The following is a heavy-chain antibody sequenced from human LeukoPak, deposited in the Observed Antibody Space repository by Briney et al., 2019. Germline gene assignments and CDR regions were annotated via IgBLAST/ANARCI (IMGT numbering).Heavy chain of an antibody. J-gene: IGHJ4*02. CDR2: ISTGSSTT. V-gene: IGHV3-48*02. Sequence: GGSLRLSCAASEFAFSTYNMNWVRQAPGKGLEWVSYISTGSSTTYYADSVKGRFTISRDNVENSLYLQMNSLGDEDTAVYYCARVAAGYSVNYFDYWGQGTLVTVSS. CDR3: ARVAAGYSVNYFDY. CDR1: EFAFSTYN. D-gene: IGHD4-23*01.